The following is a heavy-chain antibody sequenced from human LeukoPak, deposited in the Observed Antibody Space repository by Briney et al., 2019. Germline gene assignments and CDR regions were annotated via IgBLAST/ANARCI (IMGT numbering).Heavy chain of an antibody. V-gene: IGHV3-73*01. J-gene: IGHJ5*02. CDR3: TRHFFLGYYYDSSGYGNWFDP. CDR2: IRSKANSYAT. CDR1: GFTFSGSA. D-gene: IGHD3-22*01. Sequence: GGSLRLSCAASGFTFSGSAMHRVRQASGKGLEWVGRIRSKANSYATAYAASVKGRFTISRDDSKNTAYLQMNSLKTEDTAVYYCTRHFFLGYYYDSSGYGNWFDPWGQGTLVTVSS.